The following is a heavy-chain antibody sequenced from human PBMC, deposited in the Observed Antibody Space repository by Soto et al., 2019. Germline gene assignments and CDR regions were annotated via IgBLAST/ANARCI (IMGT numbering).Heavy chain of an antibody. J-gene: IGHJ5*02. CDR3: TRDASRDSSARGWFDP. Sequence: WSLRLSCAASGFTFRRFTMNWVRQAPGKGLEWVSTISSNSAYIYYTDALRGRFTISRDNAKNSLHLQMNSLRPEDTAVYYCTRDASRDSSARGWFDPWGPGTLVTVSS. CDR1: GFTFRRFT. V-gene: IGHV3-21*01. CDR2: ISSNSAYI. D-gene: IGHD6-13*01.